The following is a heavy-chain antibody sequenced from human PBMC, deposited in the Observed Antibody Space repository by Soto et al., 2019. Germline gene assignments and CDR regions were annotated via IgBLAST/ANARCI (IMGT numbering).Heavy chain of an antibody. CDR1: GGSISSGGYY. D-gene: IGHD3-10*01. Sequence: SETLSLTCTVSGGSISSGGYYWSWIRQHPGKGLEWVGYIYYSGSTYYNPSLKSRVTISVDTSKNQFSLKLSSVTAADTAVYYCARMTMVRGVIVGYYYGMHVWGQGTPVTVSX. J-gene: IGHJ6*02. V-gene: IGHV4-31*03. CDR2: IYYSGST. CDR3: ARMTMVRGVIVGYYYGMHV.